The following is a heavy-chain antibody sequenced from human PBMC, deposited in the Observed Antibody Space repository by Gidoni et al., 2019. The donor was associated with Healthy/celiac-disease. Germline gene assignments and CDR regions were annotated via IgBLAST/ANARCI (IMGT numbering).Heavy chain of an antibody. J-gene: IGHJ5*02. CDR1: GFTFDDSA. Sequence: DVQLVESGGGVVQPGGSLRLSCAASGFTFDDSAMPWVRQAPGKGLEWVSLISGDGGSTYYADSVKGRFTISRDNSKNSLYLQMNSLRTEDTALYYCAKDSSYGDYDWFDPWGQGTLVTVSS. D-gene: IGHD4-17*01. CDR2: ISGDGGST. CDR3: AKDSSYGDYDWFDP. V-gene: IGHV3-43*02.